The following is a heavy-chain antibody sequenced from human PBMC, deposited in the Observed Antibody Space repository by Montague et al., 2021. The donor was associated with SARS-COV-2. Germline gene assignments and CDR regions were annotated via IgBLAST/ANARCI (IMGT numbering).Heavy chain of an antibody. Sequence: TLSLTCTVSGGSISSGSYYWSWIRQPAGKGLEWIGRIYTSGSTNYNPSLKSRVTISVDTSKNQFSLKLSSVIAADTAVYYCARDVGIGDSGSNTWSYYYYGKDVWGQGTPVTVSS. CDR2: IYTSGST. V-gene: IGHV4-61*02. CDR1: GGSISSGSYY. J-gene: IGHJ6*02. CDR3: ARDVGIGDSGSNTWSYYYYGKDV. D-gene: IGHD3-22*01.